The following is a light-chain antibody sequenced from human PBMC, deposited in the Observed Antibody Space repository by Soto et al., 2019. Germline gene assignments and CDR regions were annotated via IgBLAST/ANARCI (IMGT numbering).Light chain of an antibody. Sequence: QSVLTQPASVSGSPGQSITISCTGTSSDVGNYNLVSWYQQHPGKAPKLMMYEGTERPSGVSNRFSGSKSGNTASLTISGLQAEDEADYYCCSYACCGTYLVGTGPKVTVL. CDR3: CSYACCGTYL. CDR2: EGT. J-gene: IGLJ1*01. CDR1: SSDVGNYNL. V-gene: IGLV2-23*01.